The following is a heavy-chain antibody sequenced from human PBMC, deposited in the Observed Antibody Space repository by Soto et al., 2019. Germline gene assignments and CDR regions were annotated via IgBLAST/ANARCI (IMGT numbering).Heavy chain of an antibody. J-gene: IGHJ3*02. D-gene: IGHD3-22*01. CDR2: ISYDGSNK. V-gene: IGHV3-30-3*01. Sequence: GGSLRLSCAASGFTFSSYAMHWVRQAPGKGLEWVAVISYDGSNKYYADSVKGRFTISRDNSKNTLYLQMNSLRAEDTAVYYCARVQAGYHDSSGYDTLAFDIWGQGTMVTVSS. CDR1: GFTFSSYA. CDR3: ARVQAGYHDSSGYDTLAFDI.